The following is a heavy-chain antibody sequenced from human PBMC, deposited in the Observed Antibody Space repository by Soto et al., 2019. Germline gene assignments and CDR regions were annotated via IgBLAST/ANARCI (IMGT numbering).Heavy chain of an antibody. CDR3: AKDVPSHYDILTGYHDY. D-gene: IGHD3-9*01. CDR2: ISGSGGST. J-gene: IGHJ4*02. V-gene: IGHV3-23*01. Sequence: GGSLRLSCAASGFTFSSYAMSWVRQAPGKGLEWVSAISGSGGSTYYADSVKGRFTISRDNSKNTLYLQMTSLRAEDTAVYYCAKDVPSHYDILTGYHDYWGQGTLVTVSS. CDR1: GFTFSSYA.